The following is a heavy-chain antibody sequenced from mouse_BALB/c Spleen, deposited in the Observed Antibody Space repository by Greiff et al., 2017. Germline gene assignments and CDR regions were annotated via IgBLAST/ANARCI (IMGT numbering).Heavy chain of an antibody. V-gene: IGHV5-4*02. CDR2: ISDGGSYT. CDR3: AIYDGYGFDY. J-gene: IGHJ2*01. Sequence: EVKLVESGGGLVKPGGSLKLSCAASGFTFSDYYMYWVRQTPEKRLEWVATISDGGSYTYYPDSVKGRFTISRDNAKNNLYLQMSSLKSEDTAMYYCAIYDGYGFDYWGQGTTLTVSS. CDR1: GFTFSDYY. D-gene: IGHD2-3*01.